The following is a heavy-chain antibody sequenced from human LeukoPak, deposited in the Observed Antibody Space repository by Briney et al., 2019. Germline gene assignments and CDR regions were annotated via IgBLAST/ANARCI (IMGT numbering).Heavy chain of an antibody. D-gene: IGHD4-17*01. Sequence: PGRSLRLSCAASGFTFSCYAMHWVRQAPGKGLEWVAVISYDGSNKYYADSVKGRFTISRDNSKNTLYLQMNSLRAEDTAVYYCARDNYGDYVHDYWGQGTLVTVSS. J-gene: IGHJ4*02. CDR3: ARDNYGDYVHDY. CDR2: ISYDGSNK. CDR1: GFTFSCYA. V-gene: IGHV3-30-3*01.